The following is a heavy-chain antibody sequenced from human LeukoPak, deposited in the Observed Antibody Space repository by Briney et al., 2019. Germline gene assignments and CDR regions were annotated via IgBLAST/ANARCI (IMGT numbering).Heavy chain of an antibody. Sequence: ASVKVSCKASGYTFTTYPMNWVRQAPGQGLEWMGWINTKSGMTGHAQKFQGRITITKDTSISTVYMELSSLSSEDTAVYFCARVDGSVDYWGQGTLVTVSS. CDR2: INTKSGMT. J-gene: IGHJ4*02. CDR3: ARVDGSVDY. V-gene: IGHV1-8*03. CDR1: GYTFTTYP. D-gene: IGHD3-22*01.